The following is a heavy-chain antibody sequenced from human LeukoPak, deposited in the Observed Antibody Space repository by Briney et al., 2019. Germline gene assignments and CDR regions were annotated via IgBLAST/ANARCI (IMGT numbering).Heavy chain of an antibody. V-gene: IGHV1-69*13. CDR2: IIPIFGTA. J-gene: IGHJ5*02. CDR3: ARDRDRDGYNYDH. D-gene: IGHD5-24*01. Sequence: GASVKVSCKASGGTFSSYAISWVRQAPGQGLEWMGGIIPIFGTANYAQKFQGRVTITADESTSTAYMELSSLRSEDTAVYYCARDRDRDGYNYDHWGQGTLVTVSS. CDR1: GGTFSSYA.